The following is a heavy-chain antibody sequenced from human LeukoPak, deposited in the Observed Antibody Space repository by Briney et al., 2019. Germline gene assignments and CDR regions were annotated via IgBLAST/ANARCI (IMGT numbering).Heavy chain of an antibody. CDR3: ATSTQLELLIGAFDI. CDR1: EFTFSSYN. J-gene: IGHJ3*02. D-gene: IGHD1-7*01. CDR2: ISSSSSYI. V-gene: IGHV3-21*01. Sequence: PGGSLRLSCAASEFTFSSYNMNWVRQAPGKGLEWVSSISSSSSYIYYADSVKGRFTISRDNAKNSLYLQMNSLRAEDTAVYYCATSTQLELLIGAFDIWGQGTMVTVSS.